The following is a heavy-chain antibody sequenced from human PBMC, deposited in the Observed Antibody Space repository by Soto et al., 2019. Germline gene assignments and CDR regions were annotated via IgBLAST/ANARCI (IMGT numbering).Heavy chain of an antibody. Sequence: GASVKVSCKASGYTFTGYYMHWVRQAPGQGLEWMGWINPNSGGTNYAQKFQGWVTMTRDTSISTAYMELSRLRSDDTAVYYCARDLVYGDYGSYYYMDVWGKGTTVTVSS. D-gene: IGHD4-17*01. CDR1: GYTFTGYY. J-gene: IGHJ6*03. V-gene: IGHV1-2*04. CDR2: INPNSGGT. CDR3: ARDLVYGDYGSYYYMDV.